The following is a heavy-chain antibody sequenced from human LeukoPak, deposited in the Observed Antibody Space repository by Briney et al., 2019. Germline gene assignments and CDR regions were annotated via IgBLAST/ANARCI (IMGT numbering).Heavy chain of an antibody. J-gene: IGHJ4*02. Sequence: SETLSLTCTVSGGSISSHYWSWIRQPPGKGLEWIGYIYYSGSTNYNPSLKSRVTISVDTSKNQFSLKLSSVTAADTAVYYCARSTELWFGELLWGYFDYWGQGTLVTVSS. D-gene: IGHD3-10*01. CDR3: ARSTELWFGELLWGYFDY. CDR1: GGSISSHY. CDR2: IYYSGST. V-gene: IGHV4-59*11.